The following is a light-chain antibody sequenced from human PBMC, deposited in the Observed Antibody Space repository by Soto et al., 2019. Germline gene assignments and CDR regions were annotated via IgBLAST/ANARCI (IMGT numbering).Light chain of an antibody. V-gene: IGKV1-39*01. CDR1: QSISTY. Sequence: DIQMTQSPSSLSASVGDRVTITCRASQSISTYLNWYQQKPGKAPKLLIYAASRLQSGVPSRFSGSGSGTDFTLTISSLQPEDFATYYCQENYSTPPWTFGQGTKVEIK. J-gene: IGKJ1*01. CDR3: QENYSTPPWT. CDR2: AAS.